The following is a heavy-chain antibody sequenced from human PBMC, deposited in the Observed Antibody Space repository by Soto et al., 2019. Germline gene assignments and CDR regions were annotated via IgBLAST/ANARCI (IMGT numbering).Heavy chain of an antibody. CDR3: ARVGAAAAGRWFDY. D-gene: IGHD6-13*01. CDR1: GFTFSSYA. V-gene: IGHV3-30-3*01. Sequence: QVQLMESGGGVVQPGRSLRLSCAASGFTFSSYAMHWVRQAPGKGLEWVAVISYDGSNKYYADSVKGRFTISRDNSKNTLYLQMNSLRAEDTAVYYCARVGAAAAGRWFDYWGQGTLVTVSS. J-gene: IGHJ4*02. CDR2: ISYDGSNK.